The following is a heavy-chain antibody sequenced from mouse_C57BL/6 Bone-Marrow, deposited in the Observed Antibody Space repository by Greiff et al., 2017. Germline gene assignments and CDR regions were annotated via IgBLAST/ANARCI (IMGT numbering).Heavy chain of an antibody. CDR2: ISYDGSN. D-gene: IGHD1-1*01. V-gene: IGHV3-6*01. J-gene: IGHJ4*01. CDR1: GYSITSGYY. CDR3: AFYYYGSSLYAMDY. Sequence: EVQLQQSGPGLVKPSQSLSLTCSVTGYSITSGYYWNWIRQFPGNKLEWMGYISYDGSNNYNPSLKNRISITRDTSKNQFFLKLNSVTTEDTATYYCAFYYYGSSLYAMDYWGQGTSVTVSS.